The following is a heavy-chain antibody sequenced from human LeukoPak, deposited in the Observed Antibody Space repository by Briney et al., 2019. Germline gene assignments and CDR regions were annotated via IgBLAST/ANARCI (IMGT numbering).Heavy chain of an antibody. D-gene: IGHD3-16*02. V-gene: IGHV3-48*04. CDR1: GFTFSSYS. J-gene: IGHJ5*02. CDR3: ARIVPPFDWFDP. CDR2: ISSSGSTI. Sequence: GGSLRLSCAASGFTFSSYSMNWVRQAPGKGLEWVSYISSSGSTIYYADSVKGRFTISRDNAKNSLYLQMNSLRAEDTAVYYCARIVPPFDWFDPWGQGTLVTVSS.